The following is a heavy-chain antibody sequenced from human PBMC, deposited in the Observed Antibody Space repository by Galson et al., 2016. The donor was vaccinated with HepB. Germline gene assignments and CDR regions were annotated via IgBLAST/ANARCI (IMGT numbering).Heavy chain of an antibody. J-gene: IGHJ6*02. D-gene: IGHD3-10*01. CDR1: GGTLSNYA. CDR2: IIPSVGVT. V-gene: IGHV1-69*04. Sequence: SVKVSCKASGGTLSNYAINWVRQAPGQGLEWMGRIIPSVGVTKYAQKFQDRVTVTRDTSTSTVYMELSSLRSEDTAVYYCARDRGSNSLKGYGMDVWGQGTTVTVSS. CDR3: ARDRGSNSLKGYGMDV.